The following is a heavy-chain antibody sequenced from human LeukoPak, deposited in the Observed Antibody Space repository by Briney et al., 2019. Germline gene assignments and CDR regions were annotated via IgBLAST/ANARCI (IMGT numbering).Heavy chain of an antibody. Sequence: ASVKVSCKASGYTFTGYYMHWVRQAPGQGLEWMGWINPNSGGTNYAQKFQGRVTMTRDTSISTAYMELSRLRSDDTAVYYCAREEGSGEFHFDYWGQGTLVTVSS. CDR2: INPNSGGT. CDR3: AREEGSGEFHFDY. V-gene: IGHV1-2*02. J-gene: IGHJ4*02. D-gene: IGHD3-10*01. CDR1: GYTFTGYY.